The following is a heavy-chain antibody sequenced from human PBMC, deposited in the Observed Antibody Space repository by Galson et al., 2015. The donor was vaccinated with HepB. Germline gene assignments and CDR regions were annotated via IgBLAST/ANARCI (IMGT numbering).Heavy chain of an antibody. V-gene: IGHV1-69*13. CDR3: ARFYFDTSGQTGAFDV. CDR2: IIPFFGTA. Sequence: SVKVSCKASGDTLTNYAISWVRQAPGQGLEWMGGIIPFFGTANYAQKFQGRVTITADESTSTAYLELSNLTSEDTAVYYCARFYFDTSGQTGAFDVWGQGTMVTVSS. CDR1: GDTLTNYA. D-gene: IGHD3-22*01. J-gene: IGHJ3*01.